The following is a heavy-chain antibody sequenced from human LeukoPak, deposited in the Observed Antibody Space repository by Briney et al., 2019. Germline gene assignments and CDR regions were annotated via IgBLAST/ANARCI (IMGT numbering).Heavy chain of an antibody. CDR2: ISSDSRTI. D-gene: IGHD3-10*01. CDR1: GFTFSSYS. J-gene: IGHJ4*02. CDR3: ARYGSGTSYITNYFDY. V-gene: IGHV3-48*02. Sequence: PGGSLRLSCAASGFTFSSYSMNWVRQAPGKGLEWVSYISSDSRTIYYADSVKGRFTISRDNAKNSLYLQMKSLRDEDTAVYYCARYGSGTSYITNYFDYWGQGTLFTVSS.